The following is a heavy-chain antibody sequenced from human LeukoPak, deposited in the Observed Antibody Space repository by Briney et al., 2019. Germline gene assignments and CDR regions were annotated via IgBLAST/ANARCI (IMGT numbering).Heavy chain of an antibody. CDR1: GYTLTELS. J-gene: IGHJ4*02. CDR2: FDPEDGET. CDR3: ARGGRYSSSPPFDY. V-gene: IGHV1-24*01. D-gene: IGHD6-6*01. Sequence: GASVKVSCKVSGYTLTELSMHWVRQAPGKGLEWMGGFDPEDGETIYAQKFQGRVTMTRDTSISTAYMELSRLRSDDTAVYYCARGGRYSSSPPFDYWGQGTLVTVSS.